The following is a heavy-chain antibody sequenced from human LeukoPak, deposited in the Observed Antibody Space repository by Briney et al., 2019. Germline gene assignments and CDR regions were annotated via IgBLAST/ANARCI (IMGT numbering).Heavy chain of an antibody. CDR1: GYTFTGYY. V-gene: IGHV1-2*02. Sequence: RASVKVSCKASGYTFTGYYMHWVRQAPGQGLEWMGWINPNSGGTNYAQKFQGRVTMTRDTSISTAYMELSSLRSEDTAVYYCARALPKRLGELSLGLWGQGTLVTVSS. D-gene: IGHD3-16*02. J-gene: IGHJ4*02. CDR2: INPNSGGT. CDR3: ARALPKRLGELSLGL.